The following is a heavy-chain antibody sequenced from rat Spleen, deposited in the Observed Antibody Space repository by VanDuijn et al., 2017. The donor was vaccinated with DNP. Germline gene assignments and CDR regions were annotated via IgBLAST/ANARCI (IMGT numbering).Heavy chain of an antibody. CDR2: ITYSGGNT. CDR1: GFTFSAYA. J-gene: IGHJ2*01. D-gene: IGHD1-2*01. V-gene: IGHV5-17*01. CDR3: ARNDYSSYAYFDY. Sequence: EVQLVESGGGLVQPGRSLKLSCSASGFTFSAYAMAWVRQAPKKGLEWVSSITYSGGNTYYRDSVKGRFTISRDNAKSTLYLQMNSLRSEDMATYYCARNDYSSYAYFDYWGQGVMVTVSS.